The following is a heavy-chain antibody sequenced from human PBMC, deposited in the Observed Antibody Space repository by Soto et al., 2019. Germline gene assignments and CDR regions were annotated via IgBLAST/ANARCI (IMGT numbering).Heavy chain of an antibody. CDR2: INPSGGST. J-gene: IGHJ6*02. Sequence: GASGKVSCKASGYTFTSYYMHWVRQAPGQGLEWMGIINPSGGSTSYAQKFQGRVTMTRDTSTSTVYMELSSLRSEDTAVYYCAREGWSYSDYYYYGMDVWGQGTTVTVSS. CDR3: AREGWSYSDYYYYGMDV. V-gene: IGHV1-46*01. D-gene: IGHD1-26*01. CDR1: GYTFTSYY.